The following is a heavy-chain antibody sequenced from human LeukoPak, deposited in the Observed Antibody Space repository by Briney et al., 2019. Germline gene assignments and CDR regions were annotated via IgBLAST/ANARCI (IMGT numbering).Heavy chain of an antibody. CDR3: AKNRGAGSHYYYHMNV. V-gene: IGHV3-30-3*02. CDR2: ISYDVYNK. CDR1: GFTFSSYA. D-gene: IGHD1-26*01. Sequence: PGGSLRLSCAASGFTFSSYAIHWVRQAPGKGLEWVAVISYDVYNKYYADSVKGRFTISRDNSKNTLYLQLNSLRVEDTAVYYCAKNRGAGSHYYYHMNVWGKGTTVTVSS. J-gene: IGHJ6*03.